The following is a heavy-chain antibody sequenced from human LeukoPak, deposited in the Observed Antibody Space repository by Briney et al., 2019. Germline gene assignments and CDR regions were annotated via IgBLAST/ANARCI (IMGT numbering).Heavy chain of an antibody. Sequence: GGSLRLSCAASGFTFSSYSMNWVRQAPGKGLEWVSYISSSSSTIYYADSVKGRFTISRDNSKNTLYLQMNSLRTEDTAVYYCARVFSLRSPFDYWGQGALVLVSS. V-gene: IGHV3-48*01. CDR1: GFTFSSYS. J-gene: IGHJ4*02. CDR3: ARVFSLRSPFDY. CDR2: ISSSSSTI. D-gene: IGHD3-9*01.